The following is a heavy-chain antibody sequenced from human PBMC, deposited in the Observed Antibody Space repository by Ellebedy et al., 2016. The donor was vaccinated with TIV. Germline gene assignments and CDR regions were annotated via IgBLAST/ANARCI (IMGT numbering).Heavy chain of an antibody. CDR1: GGSISSSSW. D-gene: IGHD1-20*01. J-gene: IGHJ6*02. CDR3: AKAVGIPGSRSYYYGLDV. V-gene: IGHV4-4*02. CDR2: IYHSGSP. Sequence: SETLSLXCSVSGGSISSSSWWTWVRQPPGKGLEWIGEIYHSGSPIYSPSLESRVTISVDKSKNQFGLNLTSVTAADTAVYYCAKAVGIPGSRSYYYGLDVWGQGTTVTVSS.